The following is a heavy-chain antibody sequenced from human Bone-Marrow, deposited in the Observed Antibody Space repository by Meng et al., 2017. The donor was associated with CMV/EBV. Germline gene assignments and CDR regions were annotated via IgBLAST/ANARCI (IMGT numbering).Heavy chain of an antibody. D-gene: IGHD6-25*01. CDR1: GGTFTSYV. CDR3: VTTRGGGSPYYFDN. Sequence: QVQLVPSGAEVKKPGSSVKVSCKASGGTFTSYVISWVRQAPGQGLEWMGEIIPMFGTAKYAQKFQGRVTISADESTRTAYMELSSLRSEDTAVFYCVTTRGGGSPYYFDNWGQGTLVTVSS. J-gene: IGHJ4*02. V-gene: IGHV1-69*01. CDR2: IIPMFGTA.